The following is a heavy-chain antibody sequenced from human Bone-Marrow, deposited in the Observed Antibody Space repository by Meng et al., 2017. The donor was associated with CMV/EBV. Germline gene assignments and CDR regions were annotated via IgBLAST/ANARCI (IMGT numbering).Heavy chain of an antibody. D-gene: IGHD6-25*01. V-gene: IGHV3-53*01. CDR2: IYNDDST. Sequence: GGSLRLSCAASGFSVSSDFISWVRQAPGKALEWISIIYNDDSTTYIDSVKGRFIIFRDDSRNTFYLEMSSRRSEDTAVYYCARGGLRDWGQGTQVTVSS. CDR1: GFSVSSDF. CDR3: ARGGLRD. J-gene: IGHJ4*02.